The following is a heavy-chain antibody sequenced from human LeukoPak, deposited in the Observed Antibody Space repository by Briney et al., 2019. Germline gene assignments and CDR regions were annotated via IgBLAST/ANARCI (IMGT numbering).Heavy chain of an antibody. CDR1: GGTFSSYA. Sequence: ASVKVSCKASGGTFSSYAISWVRQAPGQGLEWMGGIIPIFGTANYAQKFQGRVTITADKSTSTAYMELSSLRSEDTALYYCASNRYYYDSSGYYGYYYYMDVWGKGTTVTVSS. J-gene: IGHJ6*03. D-gene: IGHD3-22*01. CDR2: IIPIFGTA. CDR3: ASNRYYYDSSGYYGYYYYMDV. V-gene: IGHV1-69*06.